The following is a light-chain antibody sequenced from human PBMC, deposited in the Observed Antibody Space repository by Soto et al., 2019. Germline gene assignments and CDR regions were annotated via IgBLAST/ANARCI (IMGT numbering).Light chain of an antibody. V-gene: IGKV3-11*01. CDR1: QSLGYY. Sequence: EIVLTQSPATLSLSPGERATLSCRASQSLGYYLAWFQQKHGQAPMLLIYDTSNRASGIPARFSGSVSGTDFTLTISSLDPEDFEVYYCQQRRAWPLTFGGGTKVEIK. J-gene: IGKJ4*01. CDR3: QQRRAWPLT. CDR2: DTS.